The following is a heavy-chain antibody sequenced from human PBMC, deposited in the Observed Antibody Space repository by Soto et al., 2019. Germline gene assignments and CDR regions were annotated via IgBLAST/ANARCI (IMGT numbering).Heavy chain of an antibody. V-gene: IGHV1-58*01. D-gene: IGHD3-22*01. CDR2: IVVGSGNT. CDR1: GFTFTSSA. CDR3: TATSGYYGPIDY. Sequence: SLKVSCKASGFTFTSSAVQWVRQARGQRLEWIGWIVVGSGNTNYAQKFQERVTITRDMSTSTAYMELSSLRSEDTAVYYCTATSGYYGPIDYWGQGTLVTVSS. J-gene: IGHJ4*02.